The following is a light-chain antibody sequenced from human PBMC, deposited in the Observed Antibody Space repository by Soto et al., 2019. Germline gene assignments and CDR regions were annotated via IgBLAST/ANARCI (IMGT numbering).Light chain of an antibody. CDR3: QQYNTYWT. CDR1: QGISSY. Sequence: IQLTPSPSSLSASVVDRVTITCRASQGISSYLAWYQQKPGKAPKLLIYGASTLQSGVPSRFSGSGSGTEFTLTISSLQPDDFATYYCQQYNTYWTFGQGTKVDIK. V-gene: IGKV1-9*01. J-gene: IGKJ1*01. CDR2: GAS.